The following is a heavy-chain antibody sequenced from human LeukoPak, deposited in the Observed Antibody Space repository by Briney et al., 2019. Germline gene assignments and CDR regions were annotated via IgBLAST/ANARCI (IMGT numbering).Heavy chain of an antibody. D-gene: IGHD3-3*01. Sequence: PSETLSLTCTVSGGSISSYYWNWIRQPAGKGLEWIGRIYSSGSTNYNPPLKSRVTMSVDTSKNQFSLKLNSVTAADTAVYYCARESAIFGVLIVAFDYWGQGALVTVSS. CDR2: IYSSGST. CDR1: GGSISSYY. J-gene: IGHJ4*02. V-gene: IGHV4-4*07. CDR3: ARESAIFGVLIVAFDY.